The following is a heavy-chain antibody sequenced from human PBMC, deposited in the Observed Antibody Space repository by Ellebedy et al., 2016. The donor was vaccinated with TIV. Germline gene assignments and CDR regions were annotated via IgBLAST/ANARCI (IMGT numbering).Heavy chain of an antibody. Sequence: GSLRLSCAVYGGSFSGDYWSWIRQPPGKGMEWIGEINHSGSTNYNPSLKSRVTISVDTSKKQFSLKLSSVTDADTAVYYCARGGQYYDMLTGPYHYGWFDPWGQGTLVTVSS. D-gene: IGHD3-9*01. J-gene: IGHJ5*02. V-gene: IGHV4-34*01. CDR3: ARGGQYYDMLTGPYHYGWFDP. CDR2: INHSGST. CDR1: GGSFSGDY.